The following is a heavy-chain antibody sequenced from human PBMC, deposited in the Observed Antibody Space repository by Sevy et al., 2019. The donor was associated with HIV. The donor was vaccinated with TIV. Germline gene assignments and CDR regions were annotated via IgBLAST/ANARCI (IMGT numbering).Heavy chain of an antibody. CDR3: ARVGFNWNDVDY. CDR1: GGSMNIYY. J-gene: IGHJ4*02. Sequence: SETLSLTCTVSGGSMNIYYWSWIRQPPGKGLEWIGYIYYSGSTNYNPSLKNRVTISVDTSKNQFSLKLRSVTAADTAVYYCARVGFNWNDVDYWGQGTLVTVSS. CDR2: IYYSGST. V-gene: IGHV4-59*01. D-gene: IGHD1-20*01.